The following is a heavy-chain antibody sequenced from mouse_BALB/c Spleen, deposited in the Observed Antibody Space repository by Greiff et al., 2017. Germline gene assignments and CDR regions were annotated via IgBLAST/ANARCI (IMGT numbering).Heavy chain of an antibody. CDR3: ARAYPHYAMDY. Sequence: EVHLVESGGGLVQPGGSRKLSCAASGFTFSDYGMAWVRQAPGKGPEWVAFISNLAYSIYYADTVTGRFTISRENAKNTLYLEMSSLRSEDTAMYYCARAYPHYAMDYWGQGTSVTVSS. CDR2: ISNLAYSI. CDR1: GFTFSDYG. V-gene: IGHV5-15*02. J-gene: IGHJ4*01.